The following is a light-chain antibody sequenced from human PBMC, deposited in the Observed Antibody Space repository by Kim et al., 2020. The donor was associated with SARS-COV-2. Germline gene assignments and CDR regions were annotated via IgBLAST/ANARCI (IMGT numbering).Light chain of an antibody. J-gene: IGLJ3*02. Sequence: QLVLTQSPSASASLGASVKVTCTLSSGHSSYAIAWHQQQPEKGPRYLMKVNSDGSHTKGDGIPDRFSGSTSGAERYLTISSLQSEDEADYYCQTWGTGIQVFGGGTQLTVL. CDR3: QTWGTGIQV. CDR1: SGHSSYA. V-gene: IGLV4-69*01. CDR2: VNSDGSH.